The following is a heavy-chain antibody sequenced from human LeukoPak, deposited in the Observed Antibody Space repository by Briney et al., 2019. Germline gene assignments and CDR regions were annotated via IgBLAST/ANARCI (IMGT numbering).Heavy chain of an antibody. J-gene: IGHJ5*02. Sequence: PGRSLRLSCAASGFTFSSYGMHWVRQAPGKGLEWVAVIWYDGSNKYYADSVKGRFTISRDNSKNTLYLQMNSLRAEDTAVYYCCMEGMKGSYNWFDPWGQGTLVTVSS. CDR3: CMEGMKGSYNWFDP. V-gene: IGHV3-33*01. D-gene: IGHD2-8*01. CDR2: IWYDGSNK. CDR1: GFTFSSYG.